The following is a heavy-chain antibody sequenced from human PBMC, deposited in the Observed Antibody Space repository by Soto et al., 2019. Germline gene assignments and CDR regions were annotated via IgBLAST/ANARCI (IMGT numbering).Heavy chain of an antibody. D-gene: IGHD1-26*01. J-gene: IGHJ4*02. Sequence: QVQRVQSGAEVKKPGASVKVSCKASGYTFTSYGISWVRQAPGQGLEWMGWISAYNGNTNNAQKLQVRVTMSTDTSTHTDYMELRSLRSDDTAVYYCTRDAAVGLFDYWGQGTLGTVSS. CDR3: TRDAAVGLFDY. CDR2: ISAYNGNT. CDR1: GYTFTSYG. V-gene: IGHV1-18*01.